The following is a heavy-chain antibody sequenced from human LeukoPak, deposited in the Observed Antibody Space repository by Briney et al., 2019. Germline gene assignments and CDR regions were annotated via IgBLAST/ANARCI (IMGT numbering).Heavy chain of an antibody. Sequence: ASVKVSCKASGYTFTSYDINWVRQATGQGLEWMGWMNPNSGNTGYAQKFQGRVTMTRNTFISTAYMELSSLRSEDTAVYYCARVRDYYDSSGYYEYFDYWGQGTLVTVSS. D-gene: IGHD3-22*01. V-gene: IGHV1-8*01. J-gene: IGHJ4*02. CDR2: MNPNSGNT. CDR3: ARVRDYYDSSGYYEYFDY. CDR1: GYTFTSYD.